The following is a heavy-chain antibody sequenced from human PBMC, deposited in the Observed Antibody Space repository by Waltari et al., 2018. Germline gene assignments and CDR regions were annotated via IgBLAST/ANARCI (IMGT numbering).Heavy chain of an antibody. Sequence: QVQLVQYGAEVKTPGASVKVSCKASGYTFSAYGISWVRQGPGQGLEWMGWISGNNGHTNHAQKFQGRLIMTEDTSATTVYMELTYLTSDDTAVYYCARERHRLMEEGYLMALDPWGQGTLVTVSS. J-gene: IGHJ5*02. CDR2: ISGNNGHT. CDR1: GYTFSAYG. CDR3: ARERHRLMEEGYLMALDP. V-gene: IGHV1-18*01. D-gene: IGHD3-3*01.